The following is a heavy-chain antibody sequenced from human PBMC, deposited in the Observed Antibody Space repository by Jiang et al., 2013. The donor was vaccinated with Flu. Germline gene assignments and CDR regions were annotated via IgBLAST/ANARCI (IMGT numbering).Heavy chain of an antibody. V-gene: IGHV3-49*02. D-gene: IGHD6-19*01. CDR3: PRGLDHSGWNFQH. Sequence: RQAPGKGLEWVGFITSKAYGGKTEYAASVKGRFTISRDDSKSIVYLQMNSLKIEDTAVYYCPRGLDHSGWNFQHWGQGHPGHRLL. J-gene: IGHJ1*01. CDR2: ITSKAYGGKT.